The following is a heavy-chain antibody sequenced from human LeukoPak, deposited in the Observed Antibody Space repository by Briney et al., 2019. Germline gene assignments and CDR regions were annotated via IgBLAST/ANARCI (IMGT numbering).Heavy chain of an antibody. V-gene: IGHV2-5*02. CDR1: GFSLSTSGVG. D-gene: IGHD3-3*02. CDR3: TRISPDRKYFDY. J-gene: IGHJ4*02. CDR2: IYWDDDK. Sequence: ESGPTLVKPTQTLTLTCTFSGFSLSTSGVGVGWIRQPPGKALEWLALIYWDDDKRYSPSLKSRLTITKDTSKNQVVLTMTNMDPVDTATYYCTRISPDRKYFDYWGQGTLVTVSS.